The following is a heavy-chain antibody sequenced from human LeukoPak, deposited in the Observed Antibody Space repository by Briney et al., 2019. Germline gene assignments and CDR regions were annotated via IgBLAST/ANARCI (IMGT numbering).Heavy chain of an antibody. CDR3: ARGGGGYYDSSGYAFDY. J-gene: IGHJ4*02. Sequence: SETLSLTCTVSGGSISSSSYYWGWIRQPPGKGLEWIGSIYYSGSTYYNPSLKSRVTISVDTSKNQFSLKLSSVTAADTAVYYCARGGGGYYDSSGYAFDYWGQGTLVTVSS. D-gene: IGHD3-22*01. V-gene: IGHV4-39*07. CDR2: IYYSGST. CDR1: GGSISSSSYY.